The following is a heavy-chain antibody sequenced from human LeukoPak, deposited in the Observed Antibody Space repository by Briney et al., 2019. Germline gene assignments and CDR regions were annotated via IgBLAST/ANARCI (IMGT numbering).Heavy chain of an antibody. CDR1: GDTFIPYT. J-gene: IGHJ4*02. CDR3: ARDHCSPGTCLGGH. CDR2: IIPSLDVA. V-gene: IGHV1-69*04. Sequence: SVKVSCKASGDTFIPYTFSWVRQGPGQGLEWIGRIIPSLDVANYAHKFQGRVTLSVDRDTATTYMEVTSLRSEDTAIYYCARDHCSPGTCLGGHWGQGTLVTVSS. D-gene: IGHD2-15*01.